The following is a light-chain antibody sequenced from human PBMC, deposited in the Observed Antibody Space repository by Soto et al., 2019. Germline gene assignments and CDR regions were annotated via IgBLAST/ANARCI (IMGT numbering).Light chain of an antibody. CDR3: GTWDNSLPGWV. V-gene: IGLV1-51*01. Sequence: QSVLTQSPSVSAAPGQKVTISCSGSSSNIGNNYVSWYQQVPGTAPKLLIFDSDKRPSGIPDRFSGSKSGTSATLGVTGLQTGDEADYYCGTWDNSLPGWVFGGGTKLTVL. CDR1: SSNIGNNY. J-gene: IGLJ3*02. CDR2: DSD.